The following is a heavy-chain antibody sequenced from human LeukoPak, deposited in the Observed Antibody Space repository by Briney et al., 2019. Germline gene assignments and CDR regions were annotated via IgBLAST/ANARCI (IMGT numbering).Heavy chain of an antibody. D-gene: IGHD2-2*01. J-gene: IGHJ4*02. CDR1: GYTFTSYG. V-gene: IGHV1-18*01. CDR3: ARAQGIVTPPAAMD. CDR2: ISAYNGNT. Sequence: ASVKVSCKTSGYTFTSYGITWVRQAPGQGLEWMGWISAYNGNTNYAQKLQGRVTMTTDTSTSTAYMELRSLRSDDTAVYYCARAQGIVTPPAAMDWGQGTLVTVSS.